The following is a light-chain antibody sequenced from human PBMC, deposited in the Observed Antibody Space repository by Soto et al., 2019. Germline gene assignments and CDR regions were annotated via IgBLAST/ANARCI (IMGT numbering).Light chain of an antibody. CDR2: DAS. CDR1: QSLSSY. Sequence: EIVLTQCPATMSLSPGERATLSCRASQSLSSYLAWYQQKPGQAPRLLIYDASNRATGIPARFSGSGSGTDFTLTISSLEPEDFAVYYCQQRSNWPPYTFGQGTKLEIK. V-gene: IGKV3-11*01. CDR3: QQRSNWPPYT. J-gene: IGKJ2*01.